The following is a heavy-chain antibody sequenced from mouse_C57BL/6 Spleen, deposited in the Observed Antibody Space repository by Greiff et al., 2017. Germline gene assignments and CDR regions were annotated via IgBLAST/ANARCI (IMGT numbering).Heavy chain of an antibody. CDR1: GYAFSSSW. D-gene: IGHD4-1*02. J-gene: IGHJ2*01. CDR2: IYPGDGDT. CDR3: ASPSTGYYFDY. V-gene: IGHV1-82*01. Sequence: VKLMESGPELVKPGASVKISCKASGYAFSSSWMNWVKQRPGKGLEWIGRIYPGDGDTNYNGKFKGKATLTADKSSSTAYMQLSSLTSEDSAVYFCASPSTGYYFDYWGQGTTLTVSS.